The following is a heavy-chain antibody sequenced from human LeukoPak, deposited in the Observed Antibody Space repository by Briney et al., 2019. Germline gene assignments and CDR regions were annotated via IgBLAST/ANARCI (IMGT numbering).Heavy chain of an antibody. CDR2: MNPNSGNT. Sequence: ASVKVSCKASGYSFTSYDINWVRQTTRQGLEWMGWMNPNSGNTGYAQKFQGRVTMTRNTSISTAYMELSSLRSEDTAVYYCARGLEALRWFGEYTSSFDPWGQGTLVTVSS. CDR1: GYSFTSYD. J-gene: IGHJ5*02. V-gene: IGHV1-8*01. D-gene: IGHD3-10*01. CDR3: ARGLEALRWFGEYTSSFDP.